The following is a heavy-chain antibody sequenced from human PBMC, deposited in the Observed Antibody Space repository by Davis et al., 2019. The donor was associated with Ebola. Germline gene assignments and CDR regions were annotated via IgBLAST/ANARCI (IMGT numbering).Heavy chain of an antibody. D-gene: IGHD2-2*01. CDR2: IYSAGDT. J-gene: IGHJ4*02. V-gene: IGHV3-53*01. CDR3: TRDYPSPAAF. Sequence: PGGSLRLSCVASGFFVGNNYMTWVRQAPGNSLDWISVIYSAGDTYYADSLKGRFTISRDNSKNTLYLQMNSLRVEDTAVYYCTRDYPSPAAFWGQGTLVTVSS. CDR1: GFFVGNNY.